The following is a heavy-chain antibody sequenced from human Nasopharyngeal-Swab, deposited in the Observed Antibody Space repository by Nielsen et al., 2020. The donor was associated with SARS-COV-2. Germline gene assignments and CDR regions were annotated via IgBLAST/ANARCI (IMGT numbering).Heavy chain of an antibody. CDR1: GYTFTSYY. CDR2: INPSGGST. J-gene: IGHJ6*02. V-gene: IGHV1-46*01. D-gene: IGHD6-6*01. Sequence: ASVKVSCKASGYTFTSYYMHWVRQAPGQGLEWMGIINPSGGSTSYAQKFQGRVTMTRDTSTSTVYMELSSLRSEDTAVYYCARDHTPAVDSSSSLDYYYGMDVWGQGTTVTVSS. CDR3: ARDHTPAVDSSSSLDYYYGMDV.